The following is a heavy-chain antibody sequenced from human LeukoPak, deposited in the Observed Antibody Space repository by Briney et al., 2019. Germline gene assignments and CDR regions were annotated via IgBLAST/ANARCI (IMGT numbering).Heavy chain of an antibody. CDR2: INSDGSTT. J-gene: IGHJ6*02. V-gene: IGHV3-74*01. Sequence: GGSLRLSCAASGFTFTFNTDWVAWVRQAPGKGLVWVSRINSDGSTTNYADSVKGRFTISRDNAKNTLYLQMNSLRVEDTAVYFCARDRYCDSTSCYAGYYGMDVWGQGTTVTVSS. D-gene: IGHD2-2*01. CDR1: GFTFTFNTDW. CDR3: ARDRYCDSTSCYAGYYGMDV.